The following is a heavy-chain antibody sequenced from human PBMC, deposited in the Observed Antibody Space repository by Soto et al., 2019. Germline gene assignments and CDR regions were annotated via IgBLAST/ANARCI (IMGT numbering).Heavy chain of an antibody. CDR1: GFTFSSYA. J-gene: IGHJ4*02. Sequence: GGSLRLSCAASGFTFSSYAMNWVRQAPGKGLEWVSHILYDGSKKYYADSVRGRFTISRDNPKNTLYLQMDNMRPEDTAVYYCVTDLAVMPDHWGQGTLVTVSS. V-gene: IGHV3-30*02. CDR2: ILYDGSKK. D-gene: IGHD2-2*01. CDR3: VTDLAVMPDH.